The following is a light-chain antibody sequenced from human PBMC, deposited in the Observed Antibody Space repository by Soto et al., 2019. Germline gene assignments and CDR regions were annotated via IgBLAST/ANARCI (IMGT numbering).Light chain of an antibody. CDR3: QQSYTTASIT. V-gene: IGKV1-39*01. CDR2: AAS. CDR1: QSISRN. Sequence: DLQMTQSPSSLSASVGDRVTITCRASQSISRNLNWYQHKPGKAPKLLIYAASSLQNGVPSRFSGGGSGTEVTLSISSLLPADFGTYYCQQSYTTASITFGQGTRLEIK. J-gene: IGKJ5*01.